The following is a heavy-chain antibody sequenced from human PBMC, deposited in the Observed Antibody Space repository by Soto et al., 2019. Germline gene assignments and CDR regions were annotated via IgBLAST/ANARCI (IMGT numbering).Heavy chain of an antibody. CDR3: GRKIVNKGFYAS. V-gene: IGHV3-23*01. D-gene: IGHD2-2*01. CDR2: LYGSGDIT. Sequence: GGSLRLSCAASGFTFSSYAMTWVRQAPGKGLEWVSGLYGSGDITFYADSVRGRFTVSRDNSKNTLSLQMNSLRAEDTAVYYSGRKIVNKGFYASGGQEPLAPVPS. J-gene: IGHJ4*02. CDR1: GFTFSSYA.